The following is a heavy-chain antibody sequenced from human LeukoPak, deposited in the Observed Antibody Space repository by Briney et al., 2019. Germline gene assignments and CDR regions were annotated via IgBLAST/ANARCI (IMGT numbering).Heavy chain of an antibody. CDR3: AKVHVAVAGDFDY. CDR2: ISGHGDGT. J-gene: IGHJ4*02. D-gene: IGHD6-19*01. CDR1: GFTFSNYA. Sequence: GGSLRLSCEASGFTFSNYAMSWVRQAPGKGLEWVSTISGHGDGTYYADSVKGRFTISRDNSKNTLYLQMNSLRAEDTAVYYCAKVHVAVAGDFDYWGQGTLVTVSS. V-gene: IGHV3-23*01.